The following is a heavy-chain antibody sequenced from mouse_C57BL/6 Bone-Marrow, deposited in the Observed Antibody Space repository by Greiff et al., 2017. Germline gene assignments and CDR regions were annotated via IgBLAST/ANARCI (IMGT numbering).Heavy chain of an antibody. CDR1: GFSFNTYA. J-gene: IGHJ3*01. CDR2: IRSKSNNYAT. CDR3: VDSSWFAY. V-gene: IGHV10-1*01. Sequence: EVKLMESGGGLVQPKGSLKLSCAASGFSFNTYAMNWVRQAPGKGLEWVARIRSKSNNYATYYADSVKDRFTISRDDSESMLYLQMNNLKTEDTAMYYCVDSSWFAYWGQGTLVTVSA. D-gene: IGHD1-1*01.